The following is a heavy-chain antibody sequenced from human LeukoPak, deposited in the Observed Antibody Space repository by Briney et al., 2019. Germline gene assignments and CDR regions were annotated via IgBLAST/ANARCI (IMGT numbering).Heavy chain of an antibody. CDR1: GFTFSSYA. CDR2: ISYDGSNK. D-gene: IGHD1-26*01. V-gene: IGHV3-30*04. Sequence: GESLRLSCAASGFTFSSYAMHWVRQAPGKGLEWVAVISYDGSNKYYADSVKGRFTISRDNSKNTLYLQMNSLRAEDAAVYYCARAVRLVGAGFDYWGQGTLVTVSS. CDR3: ARAVRLVGAGFDY. J-gene: IGHJ4*02.